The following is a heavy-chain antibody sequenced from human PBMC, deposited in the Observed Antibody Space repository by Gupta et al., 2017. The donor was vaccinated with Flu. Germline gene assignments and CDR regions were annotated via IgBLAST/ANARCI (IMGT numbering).Heavy chain of an antibody. CDR3: ARDHPPLNWFDP. CDR1: GFTFSSYS. J-gene: IGHJ5*02. Sequence: EVQLVESGGGLVKPGGSLRLSCAASGFTFSSYSMNWVRQAPGKGLEWVSSISSSSSYIYYADSVKGRFTISRDNAKNSLYLQMNSLRAEDTAVYYCARDHPPLNWFDPWGQGTLVTVSS. V-gene: IGHV3-21*01. CDR2: ISSSSSYI.